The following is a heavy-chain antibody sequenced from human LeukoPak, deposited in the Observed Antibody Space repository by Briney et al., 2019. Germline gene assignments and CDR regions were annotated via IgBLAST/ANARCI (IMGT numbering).Heavy chain of an antibody. CDR2: IYDSGST. V-gene: IGHV4-39*01. Sequence: SETLFLTCTVSGASISGSGYYWGWIRQPPGTGLEWIGNIYDSGSTYYNASLQSRVTISIDTSKNQFSLRLSSVTAADTAMYYCAKSGGYGLIDYWGQGTLVTVSS. CDR3: AKSGGYGLIDY. J-gene: IGHJ4*02. D-gene: IGHD1-26*01. CDR1: GASISGSGYY.